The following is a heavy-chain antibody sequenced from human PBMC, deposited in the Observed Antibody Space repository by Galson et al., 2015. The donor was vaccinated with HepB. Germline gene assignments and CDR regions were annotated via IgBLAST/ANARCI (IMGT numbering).Heavy chain of an antibody. Sequence: SLRLSCAASGFTFSAYSMTWVRQTPGKGLEWVSAISDSGTNTHYAASVQGRFTVSRDNSKNTLFLQMSSLRAEDTAIYYCAKARETVYTNGLFDNWGQGTLVTVSS. J-gene: IGHJ4*02. D-gene: IGHD2-8*01. CDR3: AKARETVYTNGLFDN. V-gene: IGHV3-23*01. CDR1: GFTFSAYS. CDR2: ISDSGTNT.